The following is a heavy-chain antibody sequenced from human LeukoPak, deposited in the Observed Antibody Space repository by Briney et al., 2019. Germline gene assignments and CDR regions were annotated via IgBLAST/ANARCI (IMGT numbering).Heavy chain of an antibody. D-gene: IGHD1-26*01. CDR2: ISSSSSYI. CDR1: GFTFSSYS. J-gene: IGHJ4*02. Sequence: GGSLRLSCAASGFTFSSYSMNWVRQAPGKGLEWVSSISSSSSYIYYADSVKGRFTISRDNAKNSLYLQMNSLRAEDTAVYYCARVRGSGSYYVYWGQGTLVTVSS. V-gene: IGHV3-21*01. CDR3: ARVRGSGSYYVY.